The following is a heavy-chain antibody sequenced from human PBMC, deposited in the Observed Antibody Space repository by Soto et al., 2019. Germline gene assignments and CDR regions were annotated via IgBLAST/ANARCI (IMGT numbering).Heavy chain of an antibody. CDR1: GHSMNTYD. D-gene: IGHD1-20*01. CDR2: IAGVDI. J-gene: IGHJ3*01. Sequence: SLSLSCAARGHSMNTYDMGCVLQAAGKWLEWVSTIAGVDIFHADSVQGRFTISIDNSKNLLFLQMNSLTADDTAIYYCAKDNFKGNGIYDGFDVWGQGTTVTVSS. CDR3: AKDNFKGNGIYDGFDV. V-gene: IGHV3-23*01.